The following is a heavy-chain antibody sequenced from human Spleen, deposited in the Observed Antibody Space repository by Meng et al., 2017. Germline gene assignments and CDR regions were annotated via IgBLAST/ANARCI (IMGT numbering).Heavy chain of an antibody. CDR1: GNRVSGNSAA. Sequence: QVQLQQSGPGLVELSQSLSLTCAISGNRVSGNSAAWNWIRQSPSRGLEWLGRTHYRSEWYNDDAVSVQGRITINADTSMNQFSLQLNSVTPEDTAVYYCAHGWAFDYWGQGTLVTVSS. CDR3: AHGWAFDY. CDR2: THYRSEWYN. V-gene: IGHV6-1*01. D-gene: IGHD6-19*01. J-gene: IGHJ4*02.